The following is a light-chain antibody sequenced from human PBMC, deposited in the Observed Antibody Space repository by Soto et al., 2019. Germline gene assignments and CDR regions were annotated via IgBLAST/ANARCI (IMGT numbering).Light chain of an antibody. CDR3: QQYNSYSWT. V-gene: IGKV1-5*03. J-gene: IGKJ1*01. CDR1: QTISSW. Sequence: DIPITPSPSPPSGSVGDRVTITCRASQTISSWLAWYQQKPGKAPKLLIYKASSLESGVPSRFSGSGSGTEFTLTISSLQPDDFATYYCQQYNSYSWTFGQGTKVDIK. CDR2: KAS.